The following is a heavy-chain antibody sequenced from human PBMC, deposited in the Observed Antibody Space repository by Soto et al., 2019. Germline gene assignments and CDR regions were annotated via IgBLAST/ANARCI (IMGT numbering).Heavy chain of an antibody. CDR3: ASKTTVVTSGRITPPYYFDY. Sequence: SETLSLTCTVSGGSISSGDYYWSWIRQPPGKGLEWIGYIYYSGSTYYNPSLKSRVTISVDTSKNQFSLKLSSVTAADTAVYYCASKTTVVTSGRITPPYYFDYWGQGTLVTVSS. CDR1: GGSISSGDYY. V-gene: IGHV4-30-4*01. D-gene: IGHD4-17*01. CDR2: IYYSGST. J-gene: IGHJ4*02.